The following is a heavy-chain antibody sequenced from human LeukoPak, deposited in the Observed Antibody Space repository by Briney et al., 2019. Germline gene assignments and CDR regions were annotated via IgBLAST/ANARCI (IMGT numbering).Heavy chain of an antibody. CDR2: INHSGST. J-gene: IGHJ6*02. V-gene: IGHV4-34*01. CDR3: ARITSYYYYGMDV. CDR1: GGSFSGYY. Sequence: SETLSLTCAVYGGSFSGYYWSWIRQPPGKGLEWIGEINHSGSTNCNPSLKSRVTISVDTSKNQFSLKLSSVTAADTAVYYCARITSYYYYGMDVWGQGTTVTVSS.